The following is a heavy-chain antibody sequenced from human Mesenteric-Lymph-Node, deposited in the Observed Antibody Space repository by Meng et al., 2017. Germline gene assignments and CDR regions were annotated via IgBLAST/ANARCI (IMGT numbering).Heavy chain of an antibody. J-gene: IGHJ4*02. D-gene: IGHD2-2*01. CDR2: IYYSGST. CDR3: AREGYCSSTSCPLDY. V-gene: IGHV4-61*01. CDR1: GGSVSSGSYY. Sequence: QVRRQWVGPGLVCPSESLSLTCTVTGGSVSSGSYYWSWFLQHPGKGLEWIGYIYYSGSTNYTPALKSRVTISVDTSKNQFSLKLSSVTAADTAVYYCAREGYCSSTSCPLDYWGQGTLVTVSS.